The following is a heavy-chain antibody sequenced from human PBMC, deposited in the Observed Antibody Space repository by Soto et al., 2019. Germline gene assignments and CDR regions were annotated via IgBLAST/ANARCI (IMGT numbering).Heavy chain of an antibody. D-gene: IGHD5-12*01. CDR2: IYYSGST. CDR3: ARSGWLPSPYYYYCMDV. Sequence: PSETLSLTCTVSGGSVSSGSYYWSWIRQPPGKGLEWIGYIYYSGSTNYNPSLKSRVTISVDTSKNQFSLKLSSVTAPDTAVYYCARSGWLPSPYYYYCMDVWGQGTTVTVSS. J-gene: IGHJ6*02. V-gene: IGHV4-61*01. CDR1: GGSVSSGSYY.